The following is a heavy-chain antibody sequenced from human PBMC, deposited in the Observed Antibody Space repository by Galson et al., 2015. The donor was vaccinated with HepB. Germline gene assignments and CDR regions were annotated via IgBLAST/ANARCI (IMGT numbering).Heavy chain of an antibody. J-gene: IGHJ4*02. V-gene: IGHV1-2*04. CDR2: INPNSGGT. CDR1: GYTFTGYY. D-gene: IGHD3-9*01. CDR3: ARVDYDILTGYYLFDY. Sequence: SVKVSCKASGYTFTGYYMHWVRQAPGQGLEWMGWINPNSGGTNYARKFQGWVTMTRDTSISTAYKELSWLRSDDTAVYYCARVDYDILTGYYLFDYWGQGTLVTVSS.